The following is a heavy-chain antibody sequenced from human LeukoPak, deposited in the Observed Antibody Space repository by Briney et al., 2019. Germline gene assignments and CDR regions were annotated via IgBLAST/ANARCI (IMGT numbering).Heavy chain of an antibody. J-gene: IGHJ3*01. D-gene: IGHD1-1*01. V-gene: IGHV3-9*01. Sequence: PGGSLRLSCAASGFTFGDYAMHWVRQVPGKGLEWVSGISWNTGTIEYADSVKGRFTISRDNAKNSLFLQMNSLKPEDTALYSCSKVHPIGPVQGAFYGWGQGTKVNGSS. CDR3: SKVHPIGPVQGAFYG. CDR2: ISWNTGTI. CDR1: GFTFGDYA.